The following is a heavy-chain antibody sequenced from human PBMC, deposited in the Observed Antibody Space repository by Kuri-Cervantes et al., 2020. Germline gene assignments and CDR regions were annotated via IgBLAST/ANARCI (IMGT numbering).Heavy chain of an antibody. CDR3: ARGWKTYYYDSGGYYPPRGFDP. CDR1: GYTFTSYD. Sequence: ASVKVSCKASGYTFTSYDINWVRQATGQGLEWMGWMNPNSGNTGYAQKFQGRVTMTRDTSISTAYMELSRLRSDDTAVYYCARGWKTYYYDSGGYYPPRGFDPWGQGTLVTVSS. CDR2: MNPNSGNT. D-gene: IGHD3-22*01. J-gene: IGHJ5*02. V-gene: IGHV1-8*01.